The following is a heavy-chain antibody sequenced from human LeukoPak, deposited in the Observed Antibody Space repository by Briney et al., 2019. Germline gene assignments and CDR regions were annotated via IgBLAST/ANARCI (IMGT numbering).Heavy chain of an antibody. J-gene: IGHJ4*02. D-gene: IGHD6-6*01. CDR1: GGSISSYY. V-gene: IGHV4-59*08. CDR3: ARHEEYSSSSALFDY. Sequence: SETLSLTCTVSGGSISSYYWSWIRQPPGKGLEWIGYIYYSGSTNYNPSLKSRVTISVDTSKNQFSLKLSSVTAADTAVYYCARHEEYSSSSALFDYWGQGTLVTVSS. CDR2: IYYSGST.